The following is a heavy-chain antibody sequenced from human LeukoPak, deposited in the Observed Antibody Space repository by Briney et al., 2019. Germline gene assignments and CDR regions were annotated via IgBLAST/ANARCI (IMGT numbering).Heavy chain of an antibody. CDR1: GFTFSSYA. V-gene: IGHV3-30-3*01. J-gene: IGHJ4*02. D-gene: IGHD6-19*01. CDR2: ISYDGSNK. CDR3: ARDAYSSGWY. Sequence: PGRSLRLSCAASGFTFSSYAMHWVRQAPGKGLEWVAVISYDGSNKYYADSVKGRFTISRDNSKNTLYLQMNSLRAEDTAVYYCARDAYSSGWYWGQGTLVTVSS.